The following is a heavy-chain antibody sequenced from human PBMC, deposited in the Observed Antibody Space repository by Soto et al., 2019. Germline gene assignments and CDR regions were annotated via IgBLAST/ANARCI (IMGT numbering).Heavy chain of an antibody. V-gene: IGHV4-61*08. Sequence: XATLSLTCSVSGGSFSSGGYYWSWIRQPPGKGLELIGYISNSGGTNYNPSLTSRVAISLDRSRNQFSLKLTSVTAADTAVYYCARIRIKNFGVVTGHYFDYWGRGTLVTVS. D-gene: IGHD3-3*01. CDR1: GGSFSSGGYY. CDR2: ISNSGGT. J-gene: IGHJ4*02. CDR3: ARIRIKNFGVVTGHYFDY.